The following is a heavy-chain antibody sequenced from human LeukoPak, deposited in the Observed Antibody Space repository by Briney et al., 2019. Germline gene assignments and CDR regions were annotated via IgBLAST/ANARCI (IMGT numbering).Heavy chain of an antibody. J-gene: IGHJ4*02. V-gene: IGHV5-10-1*01. Sequence: GASLKISCQGSGYGFTAYWITWVRQMPRKGLEWMGGIKYSDSYTNYRPSVQGHVTLSIDKSINTAYLQWSSPKAPDTAMFYCARHTLLYFHDTSGYYDIDYWGQGTLVTVSS. CDR2: IKYSDSYT. D-gene: IGHD3-22*01. CDR3: ARHTLLYFHDTSGYYDIDY. CDR1: GYGFTAYW.